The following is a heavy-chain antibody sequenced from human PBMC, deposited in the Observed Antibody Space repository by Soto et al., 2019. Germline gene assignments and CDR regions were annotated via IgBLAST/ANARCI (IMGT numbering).Heavy chain of an antibody. J-gene: IGHJ4*02. V-gene: IGHV3-30*03. D-gene: IGHD2-8*02. CDR3: TGEVASVY. CDR1: GFTFSSYG. Sequence: QVQLVESGGGVVQPGRSLRLSCAASGFTFSSYGMHWVRQAPGKGLEWVAVISYDGSSKYYADSVKGRFTISRDNSKNTLYLEMNSLRADDTDVYYCTGEVASVYWGQGTLVTVSS. CDR2: ISYDGSSK.